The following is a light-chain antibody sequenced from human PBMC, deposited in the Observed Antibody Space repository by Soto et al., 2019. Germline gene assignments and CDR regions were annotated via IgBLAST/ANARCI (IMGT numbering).Light chain of an antibody. J-gene: IGKJ3*01. V-gene: IGKV1-33*01. CDR3: QQYDTLSFT. CDR2: DAS. CDR1: HDISNY. Sequence: DIQMTQSPSSLSASVGDRVTITCQASHDISNYLNWYQQKLGKAPKRLIYDASNLEPGVPSRFSGSGSGTKFIFTISSLQPEDIATYYCQQYDTLSFTFGPGTKVDL.